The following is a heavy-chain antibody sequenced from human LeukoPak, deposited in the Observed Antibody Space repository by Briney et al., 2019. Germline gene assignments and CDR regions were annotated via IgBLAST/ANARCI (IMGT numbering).Heavy chain of an antibody. CDR1: GGSISSYY. J-gene: IGHJ4*02. CDR2: IYYSGST. V-gene: IGHV4-59*01. D-gene: IGHD2-21*01. CDR3: ARDNYSGVLDY. Sequence: SETLSLTCTVSGGSISSYYWSWIRQPPGKGLEWIGYIYYSGSTNYNPSLKSRVTISVDTSKNQFSLKLSSVTAADTAVYYCARDNYSGVLDYWAREPWSPSPQ.